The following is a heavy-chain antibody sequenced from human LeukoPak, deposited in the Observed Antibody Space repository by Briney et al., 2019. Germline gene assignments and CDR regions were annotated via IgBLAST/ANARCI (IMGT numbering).Heavy chain of an antibody. J-gene: IGHJ5*02. CDR1: GGSISSYY. CDR2: IYYSGST. V-gene: IGHV4-59*01. Sequence: SETLSLTCTVSGGSISSYYWSWIRQPPGKGLEWIEYIYYSGSTNYNPSLKSRVTISVDTSKNQFSLKLSSVTAADTAVYYCARVGDYGDYVNWFDPWGPGTLVTVSS. D-gene: IGHD4-17*01. CDR3: ARVGDYGDYVNWFDP.